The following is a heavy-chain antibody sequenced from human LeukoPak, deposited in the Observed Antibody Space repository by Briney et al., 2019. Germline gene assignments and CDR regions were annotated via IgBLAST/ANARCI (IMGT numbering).Heavy chain of an antibody. CDR3: ARDLLQWLGSPYDY. V-gene: IGHV1-18*01. D-gene: IGHD6-19*01. J-gene: IGHJ4*02. CDR2: ISAYNGNT. Sequence: GASVKVSCKASRYTFTSYGISWLRQAPGQGLEWMGWISAYNGNTNYAQKLQGRVTMTTDTSTSTAYMELRSLRSDDTAVYYCARDLLQWLGSPYDYWGQGTLVTVSS. CDR1: RYTFTSYG.